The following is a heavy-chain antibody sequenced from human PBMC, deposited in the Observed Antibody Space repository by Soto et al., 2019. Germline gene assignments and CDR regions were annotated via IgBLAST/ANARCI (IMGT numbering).Heavy chain of an antibody. CDR3: AKDKVPDGAWDIDY. CDR1: GFTFNQYS. CDR2: IIGANGDT. V-gene: IGHV3-23*01. D-gene: IGHD4-17*01. J-gene: IGHJ4*02. Sequence: EVQLLESGGDLVQPGGSLRLSCVVSGFTFNQYSMSWVRQAPGKGLEWVSSIIGANGDTSYADSVEGRFTISRSNSKNTLYLQMNSLTGGDTAVYYCAKDKVPDGAWDIDYWGQGTLVTVSS.